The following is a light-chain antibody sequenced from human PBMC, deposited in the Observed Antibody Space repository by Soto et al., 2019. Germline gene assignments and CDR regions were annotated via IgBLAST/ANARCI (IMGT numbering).Light chain of an antibody. Sequence: DIQMTQSPSTLSASVGDRVTITCRASQTIDSWLAWYQQRPGKPPNLLIYKASTLASGVPSRFSGSGSGTEFTLTINSLQPDDFAPYYCKQHHIYSGTFGQGTKVDIK. CDR3: KQHHIYSGT. V-gene: IGKV1-5*03. J-gene: IGKJ1*01. CDR1: QTIDSW. CDR2: KAS.